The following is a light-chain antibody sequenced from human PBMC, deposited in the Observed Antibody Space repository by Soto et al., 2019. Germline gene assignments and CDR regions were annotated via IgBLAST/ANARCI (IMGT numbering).Light chain of an antibody. CDR1: QSLLSSSDNRNY. Sequence: DVVMTQSPDSLALSLGERATINCKSSQSLLSSSDNRNYLAWFQQKVGQPPKLLIRWASTRESGVPDRFSASGSATDFTRTINRLQAEDVAVYYCQTYYRVPLTFGGGTKVELK. CDR2: WAS. J-gene: IGKJ4*01. V-gene: IGKV4-1*01. CDR3: QTYYRVPLT.